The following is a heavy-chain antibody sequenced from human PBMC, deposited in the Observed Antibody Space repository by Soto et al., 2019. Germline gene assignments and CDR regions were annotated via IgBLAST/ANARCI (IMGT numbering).Heavy chain of an antibody. CDR3: ARDPLAGHFDN. J-gene: IGHJ4*02. CDR2: INPYNGDT. CDR1: GYPFTSYD. Sequence: QVQLVQSGGEVRKAGASVRVSCKTSGYPFTSYDISWVRQAPGQGLEWMGWINPYNGDTNYTQTFQGRVTMTKDTSTTTVYMELRSLKFDDTAVYFCARDPLAGHFDNWGQGTLVTVSS. V-gene: IGHV1-18*04. D-gene: IGHD6-19*01.